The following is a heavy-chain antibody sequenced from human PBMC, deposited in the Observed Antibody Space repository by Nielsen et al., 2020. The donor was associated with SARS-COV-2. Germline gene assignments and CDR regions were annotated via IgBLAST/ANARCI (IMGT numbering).Heavy chain of an antibody. CDR1: GFTFDDYA. Sequence: SLKTSCAASGFTFDDYAMHWVRQAPGKGLEWVSGISWNSGSIGYADSVKGRFTISRDNAKNSLYLQMNSLRAEDTALYYCAKLGYSYGYTGDYWGQGTLVTVSS. CDR2: ISWNSGSI. V-gene: IGHV3-9*01. J-gene: IGHJ4*02. CDR3: AKLGYSYGYTGDY. D-gene: IGHD5-18*01.